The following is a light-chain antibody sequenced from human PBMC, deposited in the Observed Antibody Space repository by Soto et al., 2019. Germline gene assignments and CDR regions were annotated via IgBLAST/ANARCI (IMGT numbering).Light chain of an antibody. V-gene: IGLV2-14*01. J-gene: IGLJ2*01. CDR1: SSDVGGYNL. CDR2: DVS. CDR3: SSYTSSSTPPVV. Sequence: QSVLTQPASVSGSPGQSITISCTGTSSDVGGYNLVSWYQQHPGKASKLMIYDVSNRASGVSNRFSGSKSGNTASLTTSGLQAEDETDYYCSSYTSSSTPPVVFGGGTKLAVL.